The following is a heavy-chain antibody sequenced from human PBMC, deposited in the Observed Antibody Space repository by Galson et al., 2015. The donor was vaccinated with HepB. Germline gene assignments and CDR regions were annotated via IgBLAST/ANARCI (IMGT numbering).Heavy chain of an antibody. J-gene: IGHJ4*02. CDR1: GFTFSSYG. CDR3: AKFREMATQGFDY. V-gene: IGHV3-30*02. D-gene: IGHD5-24*01. CDR2: IRYDGSNK. Sequence: SLRLSCAASGFTFSSYGMHWVRQAPGKGLEWVAFIRYDGSNKYYADSVKGRFTISRDNSKNTLYLQMNSLRAEDTAVYYCAKFREMATQGFDYWGQGTLVTVSS.